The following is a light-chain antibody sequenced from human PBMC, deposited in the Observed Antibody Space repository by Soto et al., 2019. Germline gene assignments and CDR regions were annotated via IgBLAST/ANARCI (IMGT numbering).Light chain of an antibody. V-gene: IGKV3-11*01. Sequence: EIVLTQSPATLSLSPGERATLSCRASQSVSSYLAWYQQRPGQAPRLLIYDASNRASGIPARFSGRGSGTDFTLTISSLHSEDFGVYYCQQYDNWWTFGQGTKVDIK. CDR3: QQYDNWWT. CDR2: DAS. J-gene: IGKJ1*01. CDR1: QSVSSY.